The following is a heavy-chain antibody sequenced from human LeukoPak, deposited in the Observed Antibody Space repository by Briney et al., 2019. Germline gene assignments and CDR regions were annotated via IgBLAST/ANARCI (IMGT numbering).Heavy chain of an antibody. CDR2: IKEDGTEK. V-gene: IGHV3-7*03. D-gene: IGHD3-22*01. CDR3: GHDDSSGDDDY. CDR1: GFIFSDFW. J-gene: IGHJ4*02. Sequence: GGSLRLSCAGSGFIFSDFWMTWVRQTPGKGLEWVANIKEDGTEKNLVDSVKGRFTISRDNSKNTLYLQMNSLRAEDTAVYYCGHDDSSGDDDYWGQGTLVTVSS.